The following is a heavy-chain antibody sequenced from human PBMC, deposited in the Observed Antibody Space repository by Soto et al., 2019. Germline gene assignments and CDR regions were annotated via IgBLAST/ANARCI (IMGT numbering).Heavy chain of an antibody. CDR3: ARDPDKLYGMDV. Sequence: QGQLGESGGGVVQPGTSLRLSCDASGFTFDTYTMHWVRQTPGKGLEWLVVILSDGSSEDYADSVRGRFTVSRDNSKNTLNLLMNSLRPDDTGVYYCARDPDKLYGMDVWGPGTTVIVS. CDR1: GFTFDTYT. CDR2: ILSDGSSE. V-gene: IGHV3-30*04. J-gene: IGHJ6*02.